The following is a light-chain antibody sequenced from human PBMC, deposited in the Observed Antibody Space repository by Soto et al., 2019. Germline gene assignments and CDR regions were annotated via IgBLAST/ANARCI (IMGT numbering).Light chain of an antibody. CDR2: WAS. CDR1: KSVLYSSNNKNY. CDR3: QQYYSSPPT. Sequence: DIVMTQSPDSLAVSLGERATINCKSSKSVLYSSNNKNYLAWYQQKPGQPPKLLIYWASTRESGVTDRFSGSGSGTDFTLTISSLQAEDVAVYSCQQYYSSPPTFGQGTKLEIK. J-gene: IGKJ2*01. V-gene: IGKV4-1*01.